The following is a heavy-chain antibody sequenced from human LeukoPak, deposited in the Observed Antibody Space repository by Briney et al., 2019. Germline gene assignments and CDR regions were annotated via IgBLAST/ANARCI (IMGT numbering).Heavy chain of an antibody. Sequence: GGSLRLSWVAAGFTFEMDSINWGRQAPGKGLEWVSYISGSGNNTNYADSVQGRFTVSRDNHNKSLYVQMNSLRAEETALYHCARDSGGIEDAFDIWGQGKMVTVSS. J-gene: IGHJ3*02. CDR3: ARDSGGIEDAFDI. CDR2: ISGSGNNT. D-gene: IGHD2-15*01. V-gene: IGHV3-48*01. CDR1: GFTFEMDS.